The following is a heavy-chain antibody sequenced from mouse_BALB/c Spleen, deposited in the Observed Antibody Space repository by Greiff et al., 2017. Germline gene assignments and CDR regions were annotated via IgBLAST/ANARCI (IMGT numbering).Heavy chain of an antibody. J-gene: IGHJ3*01. Sequence: EVHLVESGPELVKPGASVKMSCKASGYTFTSYVMHWVKQKPGQGLEWIGYINPYNDGTKYNEKFKGKATLTSDKSSSTAYMELSSLTSEDSAVYYCARGGYDGYYAFAYWGQGTLVTVSA. CDR3: ARGGYDGYYAFAY. V-gene: IGHV1-14*01. D-gene: IGHD2-3*01. CDR2: INPYNDGT. CDR1: GYTFTSYV.